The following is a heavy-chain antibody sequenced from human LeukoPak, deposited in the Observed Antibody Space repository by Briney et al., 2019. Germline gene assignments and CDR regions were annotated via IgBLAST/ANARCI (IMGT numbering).Heavy chain of an antibody. CDR3: ARRGYYDSSTGNNWFDP. J-gene: IGHJ5*02. CDR2: IYPGDSDT. V-gene: IGHV5-51*01. D-gene: IGHD3-22*01. Sequence: GESLKISCKGSGYSFTSYWIAWVRQMPGKGLEWMGIIYPGDSDTRYSPSFQGQVTISVDKSIGTAYLQWSSLKASDTAMYYCARRGYYDSSTGNNWFDPWGQGTLVTVSS. CDR1: GYSFTSYW.